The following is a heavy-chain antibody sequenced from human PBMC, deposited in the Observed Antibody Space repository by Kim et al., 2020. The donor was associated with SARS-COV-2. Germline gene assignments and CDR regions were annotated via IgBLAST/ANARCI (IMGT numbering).Heavy chain of an antibody. CDR2: IYYSWST. Sequence: SETLSLTCTVSGDSISSDYWSWNRQPPGQGQERIGFIYYSWSTNYTPSLTSRVTITVDTDRNKYPLKLSPVTVAAAAASYCARDSGEGVQDTANW. J-gene: IGHJ5*01. CDR1: GDSISSDY. V-gene: IGHV4-59*01. CDR3: ARDSGEGVQDTANW. D-gene: IGHD3-10*01.